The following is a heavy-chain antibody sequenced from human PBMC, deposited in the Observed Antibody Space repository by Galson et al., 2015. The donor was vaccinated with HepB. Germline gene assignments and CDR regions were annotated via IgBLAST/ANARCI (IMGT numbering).Heavy chain of an antibody. J-gene: IGHJ4*02. V-gene: IGHV3-21*01. CDR2: ISGNSDYI. Sequence: SLRLCCAACDFTFTTYTMNWVRQAPGKGLEWVSYISGNSDYIYYADSVKGRFTISRDNAKNSLYLKMNSLRAEDTAVYYCASESWGSFEFWGQGTLVTVSS. D-gene: IGHD7-27*01. CDR1: DFTFTTYT. CDR3: ASESWGSFEF.